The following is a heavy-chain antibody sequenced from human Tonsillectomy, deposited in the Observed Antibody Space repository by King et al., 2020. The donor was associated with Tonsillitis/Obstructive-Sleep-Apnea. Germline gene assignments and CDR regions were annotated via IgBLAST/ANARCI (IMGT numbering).Heavy chain of an antibody. Sequence: VQLQQWGAGLLKPSETLSLTCAVYGGSSGGYYWSWIRQHPGKGLEWIGEINPSGSTSYNPSLKSRVTISVDMSKSQFSLKLTSVTAADTAVYFCARGRGFLEWLSRPNWYFDLWGRGTLVTVSS. CDR3: ARGRGFLEWLSRPNWYFDL. J-gene: IGHJ2*01. V-gene: IGHV4-34*01. CDR1: GGSSGGYY. CDR2: INPSGST. D-gene: IGHD3-3*01.